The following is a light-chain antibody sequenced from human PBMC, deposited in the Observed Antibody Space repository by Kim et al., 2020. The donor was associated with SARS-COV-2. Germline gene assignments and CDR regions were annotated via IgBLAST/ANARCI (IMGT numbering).Light chain of an antibody. CDR2: GIN. Sequence: SSELTQDPAVSVALGQTVRIACQGDSLRTYYPTWYQQRPGQAPLIVIYGINKRPSGIPDRFSGSSSGNTASLTISGAQAEDEADYYCNSRDSSGDRLVFGGGTQLTVL. J-gene: IGLJ3*02. V-gene: IGLV3-19*01. CDR1: SLRTYY. CDR3: NSRDSSGDRLV.